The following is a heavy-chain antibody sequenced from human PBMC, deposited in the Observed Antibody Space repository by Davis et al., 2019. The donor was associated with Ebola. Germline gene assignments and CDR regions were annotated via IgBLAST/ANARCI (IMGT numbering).Heavy chain of an antibody. Sequence: ESLTLSCTASGCTISSDAMSWSCHRQGKGRESGPALSGSGGSTYCAASVKGRFTISRDNSKNTLYLQMNSLGAEDTAVYYCAKDVDRTPFDYWGQRTLFTVSS. CDR3: AKDVDRTPFDY. J-gene: IGHJ4*02. CDR1: GCTISSDA. V-gene: IGHV3-23*01. CDR2: LSGSGGST.